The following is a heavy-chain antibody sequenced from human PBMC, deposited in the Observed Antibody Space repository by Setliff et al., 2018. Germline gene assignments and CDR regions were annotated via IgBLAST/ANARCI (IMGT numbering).Heavy chain of an antibody. Sequence: SFSGYYWSWIRQPPGKGLEWIGYIYYSGDTTYNPSLKSRVTISVDTPKNQLSLKLSSVTAADTAVYYCARDLYSSSSGGFYYYYYYMDVWGKGTTVTVS. D-gene: IGHD6-6*01. CDR1: SFSGYY. CDR3: ARDLYSSSSGGFYYYYYYMDV. V-gene: IGHV4-59*01. J-gene: IGHJ6*03. CDR2: IYYSGDT.